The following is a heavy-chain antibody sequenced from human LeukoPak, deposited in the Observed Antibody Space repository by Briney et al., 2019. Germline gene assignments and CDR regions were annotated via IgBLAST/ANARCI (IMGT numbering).Heavy chain of an antibody. CDR2: IYTSGST. Sequence: KPSETLSLTCTVSGGSISSYYWSWIRQPAGKGLEWIGRIYTSGSTNHNPSLKSRVTMSVDTSKNQLSLKLRPVTAADPPVYYCARGVRAGAFDIWGQGTLVAVSS. J-gene: IGHJ3*02. D-gene: IGHD1-1*01. CDR1: GGSISSYY. V-gene: IGHV4-4*07. CDR3: ARGVRAGAFDI.